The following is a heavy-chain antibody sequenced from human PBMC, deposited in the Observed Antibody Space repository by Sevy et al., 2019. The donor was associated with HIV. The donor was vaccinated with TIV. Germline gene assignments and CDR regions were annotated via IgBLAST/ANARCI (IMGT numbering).Heavy chain of an antibody. Sequence: GGSLRLSCAASGFTFRNAWMNWVRQAPGKGLEWVGHIKSKNDGETTDYVAPVKGRFTISRDDSKNTHYLQMNSLKIEDTAVYYCTTDIAGAGKGELDYWGQGTLVTVSS. CDR1: GFTFRNAW. CDR2: IKSKNDGETT. V-gene: IGHV3-15*01. D-gene: IGHD6-19*01. CDR3: TTDIAGAGKGELDY. J-gene: IGHJ4*02.